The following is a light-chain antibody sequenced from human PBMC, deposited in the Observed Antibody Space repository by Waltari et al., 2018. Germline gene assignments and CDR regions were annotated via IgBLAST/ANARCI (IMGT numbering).Light chain of an antibody. CDR2: DAS. Sequence: EIVLTQSPATLSLSPGERATLSCRASQRVSSYLAWYQQKPGRAPRLLIYDASSRATGIPARFSGSGSGTDFTLTISSLEPEDFAVYYCQQRSNWPITFGQGTRLEIK. CDR3: QQRSNWPIT. J-gene: IGKJ5*01. CDR1: QRVSSY. V-gene: IGKV3-11*01.